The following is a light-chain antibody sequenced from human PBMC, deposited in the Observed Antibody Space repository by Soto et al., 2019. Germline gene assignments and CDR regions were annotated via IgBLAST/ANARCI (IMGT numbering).Light chain of an antibody. J-gene: IGKJ4*01. CDR2: AAS. Sequence: AIEMTQSPSSLSASVGDRVTITCRASQDISGDLGWYQQQPGKAPKLLIYAASSLERGVPSRFSGSGSGTDFPLTISSQQPEDFASYYFQQDYRYPLTFGGGTKVEIK. CDR1: QDISGD. V-gene: IGKV1-6*01. CDR3: QQDYRYPLT.